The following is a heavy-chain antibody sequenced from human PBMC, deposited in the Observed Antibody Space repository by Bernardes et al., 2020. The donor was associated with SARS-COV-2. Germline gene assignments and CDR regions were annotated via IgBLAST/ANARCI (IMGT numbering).Heavy chain of an antibody. CDR3: ARVVGSGDGGGWFDP. D-gene: IGHD2-21*01. Sequence: ASVKVSCKASGYTFSSYGISWVRQAPGQGLEWMGWISADNGNTDYAQKVQDRVTMTTDTSTSTAYMELRSLRSDDTAVYYCARVVGSGDGGGWFDPWGQGTLVTVSS. CDR2: ISADNGNT. V-gene: IGHV1-18*01. J-gene: IGHJ5*02. CDR1: GYTFSSYG.